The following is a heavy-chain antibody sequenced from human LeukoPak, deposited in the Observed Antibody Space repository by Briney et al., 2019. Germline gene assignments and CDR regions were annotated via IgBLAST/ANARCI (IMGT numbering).Heavy chain of an antibody. Sequence: ASVKVSCKASGYTFTSYYMHWVRQAPGQGLEWMGIINPSGGSTSYAQKFQGRVTMTRDTSTSTVYMELSSLRSEDTAVYYCASDPRYCSSTSCYFGWFDPWGQGTLVTVSS. D-gene: IGHD2-2*01. J-gene: IGHJ5*02. CDR1: GYTFTSYY. CDR3: ASDPRYCSSTSCYFGWFDP. CDR2: INPSGGST. V-gene: IGHV1-46*01.